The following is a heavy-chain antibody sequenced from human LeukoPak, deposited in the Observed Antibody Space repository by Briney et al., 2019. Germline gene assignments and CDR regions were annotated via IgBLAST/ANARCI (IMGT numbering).Heavy chain of an antibody. V-gene: IGHV3-23*01. Sequence: GGSLRLSCAVSGITLTNYGMSWVRQAPGKGLEWVAGISDSGGRPNYADSVKGRFTISRDNPKNTLYLQMNSLRAEDTAVYFCAKRGVVIRVILVGFHKEAYYFDSWGQGALVTVSS. CDR1: GITLTNYG. J-gene: IGHJ4*02. CDR3: AKRGVVIRVILVGFHKEAYYFDS. CDR2: ISDSGGRP. D-gene: IGHD3-22*01.